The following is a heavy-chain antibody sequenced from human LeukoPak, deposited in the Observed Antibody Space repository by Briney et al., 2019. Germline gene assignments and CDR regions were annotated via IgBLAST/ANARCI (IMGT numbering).Heavy chain of an antibody. D-gene: IGHD2-2*02. CDR3: TKGSNTWPSLFDY. V-gene: IGHV3-9*01. Sequence: GGSLRLSCAASGFTFDDYAMHWVRQAPGKGLEWVSGINWNSDTIEYADSVKGRFAISRDNNKNSLYLQMTSLRTEDTALYYCTKGSNTWPSLFDYWGQGTLVTVSS. CDR2: INWNSDTI. J-gene: IGHJ4*02. CDR1: GFTFDDYA.